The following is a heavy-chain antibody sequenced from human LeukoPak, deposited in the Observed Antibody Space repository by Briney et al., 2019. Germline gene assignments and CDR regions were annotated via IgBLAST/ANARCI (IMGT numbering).Heavy chain of an antibody. Sequence: SETLSLTCTVSGGSISSYYWSWIRQPPGKGLEWIGYIYYSGSTNYNPSLKSRVTISVDTSKNQFSLKLSSVTAADTAVYYCARGSDSSSWYEDYYGMDVWGQGTMVTVSS. J-gene: IGHJ6*02. CDR1: GGSISSYY. V-gene: IGHV4-59*08. D-gene: IGHD6-13*01. CDR2: IYYSGST. CDR3: ARGSDSSSWYEDYYGMDV.